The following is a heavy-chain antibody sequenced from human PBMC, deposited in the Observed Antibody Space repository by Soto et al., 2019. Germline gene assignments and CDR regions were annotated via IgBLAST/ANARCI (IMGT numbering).Heavy chain of an antibody. Sequence: PSATLSLTCTVSGGSISSYYWSWIRQPPGKGLEWIGYIYYSGSTNYNPSLKSRVTISVDTSKNQFSLKLSSVTAADTAVYYCAREGDYDILTGYYLVGLFDYWGQGTLVTVSS. D-gene: IGHD3-9*01. CDR1: GGSISSYY. J-gene: IGHJ4*02. CDR3: AREGDYDILTGYYLVGLFDY. CDR2: IYYSGST. V-gene: IGHV4-59*01.